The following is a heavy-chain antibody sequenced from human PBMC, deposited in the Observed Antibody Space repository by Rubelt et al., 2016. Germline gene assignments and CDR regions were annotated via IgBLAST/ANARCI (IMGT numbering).Heavy chain of an antibody. V-gene: IGHV3-30*03. J-gene: IGHJ4*02. CDR3: ARAPVPFAY. CDR2: LSYAGGTL. D-gene: IGHD2-2*01. Sequence: AVSGFTFGDYGMHWVRQAPGKGLEWVAILSYAGGTLKYGDPVKGRFTVSRDNAQNSLYLPMNSLRAEDTAVYYCARAPVPFAYWGQGTLVTVSS. CDR1: GFTFGDYG.